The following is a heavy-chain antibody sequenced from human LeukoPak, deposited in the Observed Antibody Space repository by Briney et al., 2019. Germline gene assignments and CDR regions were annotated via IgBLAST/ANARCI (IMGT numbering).Heavy chain of an antibody. V-gene: IGHV5-51*01. Sequence: GQSLKISCQTSGYDFITYWIGWVRQMPGKGLEWMGIIFPGDFDTKYSPSFQGQVTISADKSTGIAYLQWSSLKASDTAMYYCARHVDTYYYGSYGAFEIWGQGTMVTVSA. CDR2: IFPGDFDT. J-gene: IGHJ3*02. D-gene: IGHD3-22*01. CDR1: GYDFITYW. CDR3: ARHVDTYYYGSYGAFEI.